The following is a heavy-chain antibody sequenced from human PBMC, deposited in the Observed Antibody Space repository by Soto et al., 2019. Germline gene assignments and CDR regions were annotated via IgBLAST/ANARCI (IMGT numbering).Heavy chain of an antibody. J-gene: IGHJ4*02. V-gene: IGHV1-69*06. CDR3: ARSSVVSDREDY. D-gene: IGHD2-8*02. Sequence: QVQLVQSGAEVKKPGSSVKVSCKASGGTFSSYAISWVRQAPGQGLEWMGGIIPIFGTANYAQKLQGRVTMTTDTSTSTAYMELRSLRSDDTAVYYCARSSVVSDREDYWGQGTLVTVSS. CDR2: IIPIFGTA. CDR1: GGTFSSYA.